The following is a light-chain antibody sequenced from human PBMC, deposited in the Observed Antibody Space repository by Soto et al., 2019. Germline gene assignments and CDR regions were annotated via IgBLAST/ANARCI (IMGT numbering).Light chain of an antibody. CDR1: SSDVGGYNY. CDR3: SSYTRSSTLDVV. Sequence: QSVLTQPASVSGSPGQSITISCTGTSSDVGGYNYVSWYQQHPGKAPKLMIFEVSNRPSGVSNRFSGSKSDNTASLTISGLQAEDEADYYCSSYTRSSTLDVVFGGGTKVTVL. V-gene: IGLV2-14*01. J-gene: IGLJ2*01. CDR2: EVS.